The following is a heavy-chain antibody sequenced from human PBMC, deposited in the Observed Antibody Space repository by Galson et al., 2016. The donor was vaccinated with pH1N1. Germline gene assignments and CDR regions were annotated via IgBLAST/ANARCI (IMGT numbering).Heavy chain of an antibody. Sequence: SLRLSCAVSGITFSDAWMSWVRQAPGKGLEWVARIKSAADSGTTDYAAPVKGRFTISRDDSRDTLYLHLNSLKTEDIAVYYCTTDQSIVGATTHYFDYWGQGTLV. CDR3: TTDQSIVGATTHYFDY. CDR1: GITFSDAW. J-gene: IGHJ4*02. CDR2: IKSAADSGTT. D-gene: IGHD1-26*01. V-gene: IGHV3-15*01.